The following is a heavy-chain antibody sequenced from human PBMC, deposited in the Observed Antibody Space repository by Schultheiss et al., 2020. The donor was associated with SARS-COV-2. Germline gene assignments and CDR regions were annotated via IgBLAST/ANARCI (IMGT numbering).Heavy chain of an antibody. CDR1: GFTFSSYG. Sequence: GSLRLSCAASGFTFSSYGMHWVRQAPGKGLEWVAVISYDGSNKYYADSVKGRFTISRDNSKNTLYLQMNSLRAEDTAVYYCARARKYSGSTGIQDYWGQGTLVIVSS. CDR3: ARARKYSGSTGIQDY. D-gene: IGHD1-26*01. CDR2: ISYDGSNK. V-gene: IGHV3-30*03. J-gene: IGHJ4*02.